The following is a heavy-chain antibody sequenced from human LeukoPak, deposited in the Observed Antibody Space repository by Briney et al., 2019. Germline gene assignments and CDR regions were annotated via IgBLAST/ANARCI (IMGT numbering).Heavy chain of an antibody. D-gene: IGHD5-24*01. J-gene: IGHJ5*02. Sequence: GGSLRLSCAASGFNFGDHYMSWVRQAPGKGLEWVSSISSSSSYIYYADSVKGRFTISRDNAKNSLYLQMNSLRAEDTAVYYCAREDLADGPWGQGTLVTVSS. CDR2: ISSSSSYI. CDR1: GFNFGDHY. CDR3: AREDLADGP. V-gene: IGHV3-21*01.